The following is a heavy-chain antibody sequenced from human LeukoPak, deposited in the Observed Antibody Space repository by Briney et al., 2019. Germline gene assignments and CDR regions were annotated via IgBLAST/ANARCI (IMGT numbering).Heavy chain of an antibody. D-gene: IGHD6-13*01. Sequence: SETLSLTCTVSGGSISSGGYYWSWIRQHPGKGLEWIGYIYYSGSTYYNPSLKSRVTISVDTSKNQFSLKLSSVTAADTAVYYCARHPGGSLNWFDPWGQGTLVTVSS. CDR3: ARHPGGSLNWFDP. V-gene: IGHV4-39*01. CDR1: GGSISSGGYY. J-gene: IGHJ5*02. CDR2: IYYSGST.